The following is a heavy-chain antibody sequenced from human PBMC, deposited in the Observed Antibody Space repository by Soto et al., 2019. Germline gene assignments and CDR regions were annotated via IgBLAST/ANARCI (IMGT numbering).Heavy chain of an antibody. V-gene: IGHV1-69*13. D-gene: IGHD6-6*01. J-gene: IGHJ3*02. CDR1: GGTFSSYA. Sequence: SVKVSCKASGGTFSSYAISWVRQAPGQGLEWMGGIIPIFGTANYAQKFQGRVTITADESTITAYMELSSLRSEDTAVYYCARGWIAARPWAFDIWGQGTMVTVSS. CDR2: IIPIFGTA. CDR3: ARGWIAARPWAFDI.